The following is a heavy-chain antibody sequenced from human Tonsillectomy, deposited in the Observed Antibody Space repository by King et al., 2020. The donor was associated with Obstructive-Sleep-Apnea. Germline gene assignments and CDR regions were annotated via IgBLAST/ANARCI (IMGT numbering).Heavy chain of an antibody. D-gene: IGHD3-16*02. V-gene: IGHV3-66*01. J-gene: IGHJ4*02. CDR1: GFTVSSNY. Sequence: VQLVESGGGLVQPGGSLRLSCAASGFTVSSNYMNWVRQAPGKGLEWVSVLYSGGSTYYADSVKGRFTISRDNSKNTLYLQINSLRAEDTAVYYCAGDSGSYRSIPLQCDYWGQGTLFTVSS. CDR3: AGDSGSYRSIPLQCDY. CDR2: LYSGGST.